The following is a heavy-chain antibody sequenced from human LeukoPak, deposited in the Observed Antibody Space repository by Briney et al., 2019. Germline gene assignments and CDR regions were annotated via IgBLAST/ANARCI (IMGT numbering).Heavy chain of an antibody. D-gene: IGHD6-19*01. CDR1: GFTFSNAW. J-gene: IGHJ4*02. V-gene: IGHV3-15*01. CDR3: TRGGYRRGWYRDYFDY. CDR2: IKSKTDGGTT. Sequence: PGGSLRLSCAASGFTFSNAWMDWVRQAPGKGLEWVGRIKSKTDGGTTDYATPVKGRFTISRDDSKNTLFLQMNSLKTEDTAVYYFTRGGYRRGWYRDYFDYWGQGTLVTVSS.